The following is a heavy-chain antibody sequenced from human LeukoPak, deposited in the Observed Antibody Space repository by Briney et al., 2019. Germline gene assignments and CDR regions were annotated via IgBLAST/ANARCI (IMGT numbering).Heavy chain of an antibody. J-gene: IGHJ4*02. Sequence: SETLSLTCTVSGGSISSGDYYWSWIRQPPGTGLEWIGYIYYSGSTYYNPSLKSRVTISVDTSKNQFSLKLSSVTAANTAVYYCASAYYDYVWGSYRYLSPFDYWGQGTLVTVSS. D-gene: IGHD3-16*02. CDR1: GGSISSGDYY. CDR2: IYYSGST. V-gene: IGHV4-30-4*08. CDR3: ASAYYDYVWGSYRYLSPFDY.